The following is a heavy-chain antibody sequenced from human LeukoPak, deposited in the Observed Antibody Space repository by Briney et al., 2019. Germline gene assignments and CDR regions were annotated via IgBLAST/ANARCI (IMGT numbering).Heavy chain of an antibody. CDR3: ARGEWLNWFDP. V-gene: IGHV4-34*01. CDR2: INHNGST. J-gene: IGHJ5*02. D-gene: IGHD3-3*01. CDR1: GGSFSGYY. Sequence: PSETLSLTCAVYGGSFSGYYWSWIRQPPGKGLEWIGEINHNGSTNYNPSLKSRVTISVDTSKNQFSLKLSSVTAADTAVYYCARGEWLNWFDPWGQGTLVTVSS.